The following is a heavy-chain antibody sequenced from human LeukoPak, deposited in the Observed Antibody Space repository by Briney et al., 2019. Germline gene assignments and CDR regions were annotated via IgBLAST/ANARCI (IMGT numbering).Heavy chain of an antibody. CDR2: IYYSGST. Sequence: PSETLSLTCTVSGGSISSGGYYWSWIRQHPGKGLEWIGYIYYSGSTYYNPSLKSRVTISVDTSKNQFSLKLSSVTAADTAVYYCAIGSGSYYNVYYDYWGQGTLVTVSS. CDR3: AIGSGSYYNVYYDY. CDR1: GGSISSGGYY. V-gene: IGHV4-31*03. J-gene: IGHJ4*02. D-gene: IGHD3-10*01.